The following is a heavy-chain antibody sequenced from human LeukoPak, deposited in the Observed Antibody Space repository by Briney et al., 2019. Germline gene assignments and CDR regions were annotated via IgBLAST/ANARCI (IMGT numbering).Heavy chain of an antibody. J-gene: IGHJ4*02. CDR3: AKKVRGPSHPLDF. V-gene: IGHV1-2*02. Sequence: ASVKVSCKASGYTFTDYSMHWVRQAPGQGLEWMGWINPEKRDTGYAHKFQGRVTMTSDTSISTAYMELSSLRSDDTAIYYCAKKVRGPSHPLDFWGQGTLVTVSS. CDR1: GYTFTDYS. D-gene: IGHD5-12*01. CDR2: INPEKRDT.